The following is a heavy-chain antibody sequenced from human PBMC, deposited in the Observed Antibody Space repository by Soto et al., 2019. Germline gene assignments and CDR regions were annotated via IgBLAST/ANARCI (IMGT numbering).Heavy chain of an antibody. CDR3: ARDGSQLPFDY. Sequence: GGSLRLSCAASGFTFSSYGMHWVRQAPGKGLEWVAVIWFDGSNKYYAGSVKGRFTISRDNSKNTLYLQMNSLRAEDTAVYYCARDGSQLPFDYWGQGTLVTVSS. J-gene: IGHJ4*02. D-gene: IGHD1-1*01. CDR1: GFTFSSYG. CDR2: IWFDGSNK. V-gene: IGHV3-33*01.